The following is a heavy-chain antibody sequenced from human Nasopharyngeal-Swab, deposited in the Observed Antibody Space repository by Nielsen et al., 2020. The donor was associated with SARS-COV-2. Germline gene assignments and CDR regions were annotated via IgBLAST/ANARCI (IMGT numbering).Heavy chain of an antibody. CDR2: IATPTGHP. V-gene: IGHV7-4-1*02. CDR3: VRDQAMARPNWFDP. Sequence: ASVKVSCKASGYTFTRYAINWLRQAPGQGPEWMGWIATPTGHPTYAQGFTGRFVFSLDTSVATAYLHINSLKTEDTAIYYCVRDQAMARPNWFDPWGQGTLVTDSS. D-gene: IGHD5-18*01. CDR1: GYTFTRYA. J-gene: IGHJ5*02.